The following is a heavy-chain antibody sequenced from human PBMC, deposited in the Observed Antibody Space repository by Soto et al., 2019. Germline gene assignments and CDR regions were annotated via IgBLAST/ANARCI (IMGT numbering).Heavy chain of an antibody. D-gene: IGHD3-22*01. J-gene: IGHJ3*01. CDR3: ASRPLLHGAN. CDR2: IWTSGST. V-gene: IGHV3-53*01. CDR1: GFTFSSND. Sequence: EVQLVESGGGLIQPGGSLRLSCEASGFTFSSNDMNWVRQAPGKGLEWVSLIWTSGSTAYADSVKGRFTISRDNSKSALYVHMSSLSAEDTAVYYCASRPLLHGANWGQGTMVTVSS.